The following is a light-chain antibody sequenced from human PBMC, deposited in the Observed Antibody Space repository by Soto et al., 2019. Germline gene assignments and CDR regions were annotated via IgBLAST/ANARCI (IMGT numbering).Light chain of an antibody. CDR1: SRDVGGYNY. J-gene: IGLJ3*02. CDR3: CSYAGRYTLV. CDR2: EVS. V-gene: IGLV2-14*01. Sequence: QSALTQPASVSGSPGQSITISCTGTSRDVGGYNYVSWHQQHPGKAPKVIITEVSNRPSGVSNRFSGSKSGNTASLTISGLQAEDEADYYCCSYAGRYTLVFGGGTKLTVL.